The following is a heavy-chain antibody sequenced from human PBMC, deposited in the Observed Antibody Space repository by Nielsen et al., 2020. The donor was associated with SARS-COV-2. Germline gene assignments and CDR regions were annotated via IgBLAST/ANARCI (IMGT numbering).Heavy chain of an antibody. J-gene: IGHJ4*02. CDR3: AKDRYSYGYPLDY. V-gene: IGHV3-30*18. CDR2: ISYDGSNK. D-gene: IGHD5-18*01. Sequence: RGSLRLSCAASGFTFSSYGMHWVRQAPGKGLEWVAVISYDGSNKYYADSVKGRFTISRDNSKNTLYLQMNSLRAEDTAVYYCAKDRYSYGYPLDYWGQGTLVTVSS. CDR1: GFTFSSYG.